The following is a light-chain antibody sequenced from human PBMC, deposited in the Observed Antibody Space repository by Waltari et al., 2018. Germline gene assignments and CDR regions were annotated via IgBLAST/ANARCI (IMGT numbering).Light chain of an antibody. V-gene: IGKV3-11*01. J-gene: IGKJ1*01. CDR1: QSVSSY. Sequence: EIVLTQSPATLSLSPGERATLSCRASQSVSSYLAWYQQMPGQAPRLLSPSASNRATGIPARFSGSGSGTDFTLTISSLEPEDFAVYYCQQRSNWPRTFGQGTKVEIK. CDR2: SAS. CDR3: QQRSNWPRT.